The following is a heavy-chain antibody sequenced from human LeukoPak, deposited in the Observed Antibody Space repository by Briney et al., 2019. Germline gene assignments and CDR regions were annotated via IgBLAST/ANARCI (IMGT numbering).Heavy chain of an antibody. Sequence: SETLSLTCTVSGGSISSSGYYWGWIRQPPGKGLEWIGSIYYSGSTYYNPSLKSRVTMSVDTSKNQFSLKLSSVTAADTAVYYCARATPPYGSGSPSLYYYGMDVWGQGTTVTVSS. D-gene: IGHD3-10*01. J-gene: IGHJ6*02. V-gene: IGHV4-39*07. CDR1: GGSISSSGYY. CDR3: ARATPPYGSGSPSLYYYGMDV. CDR2: IYYSGST.